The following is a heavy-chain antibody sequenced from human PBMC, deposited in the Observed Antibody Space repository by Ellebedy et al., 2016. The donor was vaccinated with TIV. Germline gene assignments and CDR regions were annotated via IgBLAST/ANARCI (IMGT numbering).Heavy chain of an antibody. Sequence: AASVKVSCKASGYTFTSYAMHWVRQAPGQRLEWMGWINAGNGNTKYSQKFQGRVTITRDTSASTAYMELSSLRSEDTAVYYCANSLSGSYRASLDYWGQGTLVTVSS. D-gene: IGHD1-26*01. V-gene: IGHV1-3*01. CDR1: GYTFTSYA. CDR2: INAGNGNT. J-gene: IGHJ4*02. CDR3: ANSLSGSYRASLDY.